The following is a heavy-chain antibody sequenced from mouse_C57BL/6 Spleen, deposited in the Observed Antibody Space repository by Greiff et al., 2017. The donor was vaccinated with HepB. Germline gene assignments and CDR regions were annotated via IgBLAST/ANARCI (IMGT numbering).Heavy chain of an antibody. Sequence: EVQRVESGGGLVKPGGSLKLSCAASGFTFSSYAMSWVRQTPEKRLEWVATISDGGSYTYYPDNVKGRFTISRDNAKNNLYLQMSHLKSEDTAMYYCARGYDYDHYAMDYWGQGTSVTVSS. CDR1: GFTFSSYA. CDR3: ARGYDYDHYAMDY. J-gene: IGHJ4*01. V-gene: IGHV5-4*01. D-gene: IGHD2-4*01. CDR2: ISDGGSYT.